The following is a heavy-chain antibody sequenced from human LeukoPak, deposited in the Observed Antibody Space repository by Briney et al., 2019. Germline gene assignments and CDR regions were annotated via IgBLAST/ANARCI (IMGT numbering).Heavy chain of an antibody. J-gene: IGHJ5*02. V-gene: IGHV4-59*08. CDR1: GGFISSYY. CDR3: ARRWGSHSSGWYWGWFDP. Sequence: SENLSLTCTVSGGFISSYYWSWIRQPPGKGLEWIGYIYYSGSTNYNPSLKSRVTISVDTSKNQFSLKLSSVTAADTAVYYCARRWGSHSSGWYWGWFDPWGQGTLVTVSS. D-gene: IGHD6-19*01. CDR2: IYYSGST.